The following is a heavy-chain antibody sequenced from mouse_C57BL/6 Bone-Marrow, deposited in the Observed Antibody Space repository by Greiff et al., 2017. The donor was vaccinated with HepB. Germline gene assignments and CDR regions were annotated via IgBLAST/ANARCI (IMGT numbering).Heavy chain of an antibody. D-gene: IGHD1-1*01. CDR2: IYPGDGDT. V-gene: IGHV1-82*01. J-gene: IGHJ1*03. CDR3: ARDYYGSSSYWYFDD. Sequence: QVQLQQSGPELVKPGASVKISCKASGYAFSSSWMNWVKQRPGKGLEWIGRIYPGDGDTNYNGKFKGKATLTADKSSSTAYMQLSSLTSEDSAVYFCARDYYGSSSYWYFDDWGKGTTVTVSS. CDR1: GYAFSSSW.